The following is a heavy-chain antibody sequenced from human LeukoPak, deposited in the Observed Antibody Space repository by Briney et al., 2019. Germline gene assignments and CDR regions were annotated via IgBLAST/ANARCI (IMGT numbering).Heavy chain of an antibody. Sequence: KPSQTLSLTCTVSGGSISSGSYYWSWIRQPAGKGLEWIGRIYTSGSTNYNPSLKSRVTISVDTSKNQFSLKLSSVTAADTAVSYCARIATTVYAFDIWGQGTMVTVSS. V-gene: IGHV4-61*02. CDR2: IYTSGST. J-gene: IGHJ3*02. D-gene: IGHD4-17*01. CDR3: ARIATTVYAFDI. CDR1: GGSISSGSYY.